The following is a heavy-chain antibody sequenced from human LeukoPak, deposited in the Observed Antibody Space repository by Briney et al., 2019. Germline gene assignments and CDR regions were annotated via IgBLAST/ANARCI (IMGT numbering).Heavy chain of an antibody. CDR3: ARVDYDILTGHARPYYYYGMDV. V-gene: IGHV3-66*01. CDR1: GFTVSSNY. J-gene: IGHJ6*02. D-gene: IGHD3-9*01. CDR2: IYSGGST. Sequence: GGSLRLSCAASGFTVSSNYMSWVRQAPGKGLEWVSVIYSGGSTYYADSVKGRFTISRDNSKNTLYLQMNSLRAEDTAVYYCARVDYDILTGHARPYYYYGMDVWGQGTTVTVSS.